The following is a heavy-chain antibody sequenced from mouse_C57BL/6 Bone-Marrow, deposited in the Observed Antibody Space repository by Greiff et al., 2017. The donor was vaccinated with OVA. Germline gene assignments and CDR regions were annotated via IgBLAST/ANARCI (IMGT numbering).Heavy chain of an antibody. J-gene: IGHJ2*01. V-gene: IGHV1-26*01. CDR1: GYTFTDYY. D-gene: IGHD1-1*01. Sequence: VQLQQSGPELVKPGASVKISCKASGYTFTDYYMNWVKQSHGKSLEWIGDINPNNGGTSYNQKFKGKATLTVDKSSSTAYMELRSLTSEDSAVYYCARSFITTVVGYYWGQGTTLTVSS. CDR2: INPNNGGT. CDR3: ARSFITTVVGYY.